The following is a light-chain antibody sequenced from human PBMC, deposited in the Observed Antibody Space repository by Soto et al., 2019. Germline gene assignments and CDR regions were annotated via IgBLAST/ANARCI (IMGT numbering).Light chain of an antibody. V-gene: IGKV2D-29*02. J-gene: IGKJ1*01. Sequence: IVMTQLPLSLSVAPGQPASISCRSSQSLLHSVGKTYLYWYLQRPGQSPQLLIYEASNRFSGVPDRFSGSGSGTDFTLKISRVEAEDVGVYYCMQSIQPRTFGQGTKVEIK. CDR1: QSLLHSVGKTY. CDR2: EAS. CDR3: MQSIQPRT.